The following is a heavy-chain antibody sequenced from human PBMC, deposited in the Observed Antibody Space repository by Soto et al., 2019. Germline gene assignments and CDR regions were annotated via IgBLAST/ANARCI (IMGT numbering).Heavy chain of an antibody. J-gene: IGHJ4*02. CDR3: ARDTPPTDY. CDR1: GYTFTSYH. V-gene: IGHV1-18*01. Sequence: QVQLVQSGAEVKKPGASVKVSCKTSGYTFTSYHISWVRQAPGQGLEWRGWISAYNTNTNYAQKXQXXXTXXTDTLPSTAYMELRSLRSDDTAIYYCARDTPPTDYWGQGTLVTVSS. CDR2: ISAYNTNT.